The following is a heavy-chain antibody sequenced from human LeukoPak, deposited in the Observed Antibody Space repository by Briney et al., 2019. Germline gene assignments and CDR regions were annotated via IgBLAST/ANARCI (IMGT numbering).Heavy chain of an antibody. CDR3: ARLYCSGGNCYLFDY. J-gene: IGHJ4*02. CDR1: GFTVSTNY. V-gene: IGHV3-53*01. D-gene: IGHD2-15*01. Sequence: GGSLRLSCAASGFTVSTNYISWVRQAPGKGLEWVSVIYSGGTTYYADSVKGRFTISRDNSKNTLYPQMNSLRAEDTAVYYCARLYCSGGNCYLFDYWGQGTLVTVSS. CDR2: IYSGGTT.